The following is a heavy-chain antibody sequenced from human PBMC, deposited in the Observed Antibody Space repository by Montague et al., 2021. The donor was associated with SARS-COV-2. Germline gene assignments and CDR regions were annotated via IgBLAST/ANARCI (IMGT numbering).Heavy chain of an antibody. CDR1: GGSISSSTYY. CDR3: ARHGWGWLRLLRPFDY. Sequence: SETLSLTCTVSGGSISSSTYYWGWIRQPPGKGLEWIGSIYYSGSTYYNLSLQSRVTISVDTSKNHFSLKLSSVTAADTAVYYCARHGWGWLRLLRPFDYWGQGTLVTVSS. D-gene: IGHD5-12*01. J-gene: IGHJ4*02. CDR2: IYYSGST. V-gene: IGHV4-39*01.